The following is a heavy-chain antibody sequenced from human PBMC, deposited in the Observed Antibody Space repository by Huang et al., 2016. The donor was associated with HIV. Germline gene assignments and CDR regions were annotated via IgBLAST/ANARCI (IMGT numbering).Heavy chain of an antibody. CDR3: AKGASGSWSFDP. D-gene: IGHD6-13*01. V-gene: IGHV3-30*18. J-gene: IGHJ5*02. CDR2: ISYEGSNK. Sequence: QVQLVESGGGVVQPGRSLRLSCAASGSTFSSFGMHWVRQAPGKGLEWVAVISYEGSNKYYGDSVKGRFTISRDNSKNTLYLQMNSLRTEDTAVYYCAKGASGSWSFDPWGRGTLVTVSS. CDR1: GSTFSSFG.